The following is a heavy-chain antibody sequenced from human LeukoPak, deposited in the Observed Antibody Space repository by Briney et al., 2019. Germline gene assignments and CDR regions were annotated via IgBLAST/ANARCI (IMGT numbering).Heavy chain of an antibody. CDR3: TREDY. J-gene: IGHJ4*02. CDR2: INPNSGDT. CDR1: GYTFTGYY. V-gene: IGHV1-2*02. Sequence: ASVKVSXKASGYTFTGYYIHWVQQAPGQGLEWMGWINPNSGDTNYAQKFHGRVALTRDTSISTAYMELSRLSTDDTAVYYCTREDYWGQGTLITVSS.